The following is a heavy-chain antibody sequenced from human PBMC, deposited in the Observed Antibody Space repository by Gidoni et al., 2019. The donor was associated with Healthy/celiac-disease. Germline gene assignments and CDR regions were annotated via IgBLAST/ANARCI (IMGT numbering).Heavy chain of an antibody. V-gene: IGHV3-23*01. Sequence: EVQLLESGGGLVQPGGSLRLSCAASGFTFSSYALSWVRQAPGKGLEWVSAFSGRGGSTYYADSVKGRFTISRDNSKNTLYLQMNSLRAEDTAVYYCAKDGIYDSLDYWGQGTLVTVSS. CDR1: GFTFSSYA. D-gene: IGHD5-12*01. J-gene: IGHJ4*02. CDR3: AKDGIYDSLDY. CDR2: FSGRGGST.